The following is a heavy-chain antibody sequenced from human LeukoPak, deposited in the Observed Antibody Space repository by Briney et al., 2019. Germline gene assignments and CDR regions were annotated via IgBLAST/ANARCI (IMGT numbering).Heavy chain of an antibody. V-gene: IGHV3-23*01. CDR3: AKAGYSSGWYAPDY. Sequence: PGGSLRLSCVASGFTFSSYAMSWVRQAPGKGLEWVSTISGSGSTTYYADPVKGRVTISRDNYKNTLYLQMNSLRAEDTAVYCCAKAGYSSGWYAPDYWGQGTLVTVSS. J-gene: IGHJ4*02. D-gene: IGHD6-19*01. CDR2: ISGSGSTT. CDR1: GFTFSSYA.